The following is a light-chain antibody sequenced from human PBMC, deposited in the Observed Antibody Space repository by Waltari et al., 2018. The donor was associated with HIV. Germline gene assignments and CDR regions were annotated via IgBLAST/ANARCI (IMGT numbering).Light chain of an antibody. CDR1: QGISSY. V-gene: IGKV1-9*01. Sequence: DIQLTHSPSFLSASVGDRVTITCRASQGISSYLAWYQQKPGTAPKLLIYAASTLQSGVPSRFSGSGSGTEFTLTISSLQPEDFATYYCQQLNSYPLTFGGGTKVEIK. CDR3: QQLNSYPLT. J-gene: IGKJ4*01. CDR2: AAS.